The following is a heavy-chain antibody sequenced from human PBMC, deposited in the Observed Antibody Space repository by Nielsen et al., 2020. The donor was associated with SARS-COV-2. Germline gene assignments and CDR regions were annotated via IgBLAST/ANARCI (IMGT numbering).Heavy chain of an antibody. Sequence: GGSLRLSCAASGFTFSSSGMHWVRQAPGKGLEWVALIWYDGNTQYNTDSVKGRFTISRDNSKNTLYLQMNSLRAEDTAVYYCAKDIYGSGTSFDYWGQGTLVTVSS. V-gene: IGHV3-33*06. CDR3: AKDIYGSGTSFDY. J-gene: IGHJ4*02. D-gene: IGHD3-10*01. CDR2: IWYDGNTQ. CDR1: GFTFSSSG.